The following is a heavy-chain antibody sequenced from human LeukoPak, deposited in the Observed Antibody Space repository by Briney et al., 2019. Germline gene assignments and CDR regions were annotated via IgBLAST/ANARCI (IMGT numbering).Heavy chain of an antibody. J-gene: IGHJ4*02. D-gene: IGHD3-9*01. CDR3: ARSPDILTGHDPLDY. CDR2: INPNSGGT. Sequence: ASVKVSCKASGYTFTGYYMHWVRQAPGQGLEWMGWINPNSGGTNYAQKFQGRVTMTRDTSISTAYMELRSLRSDDTAVYYCARSPDILTGHDPLDYWGQGTLVTVSS. V-gene: IGHV1-2*02. CDR1: GYTFTGYY.